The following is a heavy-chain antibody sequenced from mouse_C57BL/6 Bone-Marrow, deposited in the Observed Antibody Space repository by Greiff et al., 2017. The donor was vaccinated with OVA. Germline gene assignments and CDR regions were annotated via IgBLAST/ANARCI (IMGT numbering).Heavy chain of an antibody. J-gene: IGHJ3*01. CDR1: GYSITSGYY. CDR3: AREKYYYGSSYRFAY. CDR2: ISYDGSN. Sequence: EVKLQESGPGLVKPSQSLSLTCSVTGYSITSGYYWNWIRQFPGNKLEWMGYISYDGSNNYNPSLKNRISITRDTSKNQFFLKLNSVTTEDTATYYCAREKYYYGSSYRFAYWGQGTLVTVSA. V-gene: IGHV3-6*01. D-gene: IGHD1-1*01.